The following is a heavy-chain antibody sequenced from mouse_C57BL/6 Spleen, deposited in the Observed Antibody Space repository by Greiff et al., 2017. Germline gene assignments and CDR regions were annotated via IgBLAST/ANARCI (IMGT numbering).Heavy chain of an antibody. Sequence: QVQLQQSGAELVKPGASVKLSCTASGYTFTSYWMHWVKQRPGQGLEWIGRIDPDSGGTKYNEKFKSKATLTVDKPSSTAYMQLSSLTSEDSAVYYCADSSGDFYAMDYWGQGTSVTVSS. V-gene: IGHV1-72*01. J-gene: IGHJ4*01. CDR3: ADSSGDFYAMDY. CDR1: GYTFTSYW. D-gene: IGHD3-2*02. CDR2: IDPDSGGT.